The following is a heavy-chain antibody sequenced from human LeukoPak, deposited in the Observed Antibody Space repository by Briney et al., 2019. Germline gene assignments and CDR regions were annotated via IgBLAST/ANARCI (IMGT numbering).Heavy chain of an antibody. J-gene: IGHJ4*02. Sequence: PGGSLRLSCAASGFTFSDYYKSWIRQAPGKGLEWVSYISSSDSTIYYADSVKGRFTISRDNAKNSLYLQMNSLRAEDTAIYYCARGLPATLLDYWGQGTLVTVSS. CDR3: ARGLPATLLDY. CDR1: GFTFSDYY. V-gene: IGHV3-11*01. CDR2: ISSSDSTI. D-gene: IGHD2-2*01.